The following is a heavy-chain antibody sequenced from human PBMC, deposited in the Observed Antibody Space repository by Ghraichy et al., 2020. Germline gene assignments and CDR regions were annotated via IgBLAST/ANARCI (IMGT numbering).Heavy chain of an antibody. CDR3: ARDVDYDSSGYSDYGMDV. CDR2: IYYSGST. J-gene: IGHJ6*02. D-gene: IGHD3-22*01. V-gene: IGHV4-61*01. CDR1: GGSVSSGSYY. Sequence: SETLSLTCTVSGGSVSSGSYYWSWIRQPPGKGLEWIGYIYYSGSTNYNPSLKSRVTISVDTSKNQFSLKLSSVTAADTAVYYCARDVDYDSSGYSDYGMDVWGQGTTVTVSS.